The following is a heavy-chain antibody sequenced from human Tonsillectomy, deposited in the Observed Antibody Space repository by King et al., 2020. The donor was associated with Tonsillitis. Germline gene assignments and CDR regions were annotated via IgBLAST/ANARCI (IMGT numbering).Heavy chain of an antibody. CDR3: ARGGYSGYDYLTNNGMDV. D-gene: IGHD5-12*01. V-gene: IGHV4-4*07. CDR1: GGSISSYY. Sequence: QLQESGPGLVKPSETLSLTCTVSGGSISSYYWSWIRQPAGKGLEWIGRIYTSGSTNYNPSLKSRVTMSVDTSKNQFSLKLSSMTAADTAVYYCARGGYSGYDYLTNNGMDVWGQGTTVTVSS. CDR2: IYTSGST. J-gene: IGHJ6*02.